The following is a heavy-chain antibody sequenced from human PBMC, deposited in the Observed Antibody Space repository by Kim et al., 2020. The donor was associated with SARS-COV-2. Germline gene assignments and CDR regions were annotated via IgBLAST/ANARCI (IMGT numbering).Heavy chain of an antibody. CDR1: GYTFTSYG. V-gene: IGHV1-18*01. D-gene: IGHD3-16*02. CDR2: ISAYNGNT. CDR3: ARDTGHPMITFGGVIAIPFDY. Sequence: ASVKVSCKASGYTFTSYGISWVRQAPGQGLEWMGWISAYNGNTNYAQKLQGRVTMTTDTSTSTAYMELRSLRSDDTAVYYCARDTGHPMITFGGVIAIPFDYWGQGTLVTVSS. J-gene: IGHJ4*02.